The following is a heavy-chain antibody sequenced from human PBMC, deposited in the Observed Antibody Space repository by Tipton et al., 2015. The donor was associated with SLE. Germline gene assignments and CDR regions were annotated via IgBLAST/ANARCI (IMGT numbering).Heavy chain of an antibody. D-gene: IGHD2-8*01. CDR3: ARDCTTGVCYTTSFDY. J-gene: IGHJ4*02. Sequence: TLSLTCAVYGGSFSDYSWSWIRQPPGKGLEWIGEINHSGSTNYNPSLKSRVTISIDTSKNQISLRLSSVTAADTAVYYCARDCTTGVCYTTSFDYWGQGTLVTVSP. V-gene: IGHV4-34*01. CDR2: INHSGST. CDR1: GGSFSDYS.